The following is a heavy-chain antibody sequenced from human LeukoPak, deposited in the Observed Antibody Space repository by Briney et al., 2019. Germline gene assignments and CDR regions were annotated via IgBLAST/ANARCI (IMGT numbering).Heavy chain of an antibody. D-gene: IGHD3-10*01. V-gene: IGHV3-23*01. CDR3: AKMNRNYYGLGDDFFDC. CDR2: ISGAGGTT. J-gene: IGHJ4*02. Sequence: QPGGSLRLSCAASGFIFSGYAMSWVRQAPGKGLEWVSTISGAGGTTYFTDSVRGRFTISRDTSKNTLYLQMNSLRAEDTAVYYCAKMNRNYYGLGDDFFDCWGQGTLVTVSS. CDR1: GFIFSGYA.